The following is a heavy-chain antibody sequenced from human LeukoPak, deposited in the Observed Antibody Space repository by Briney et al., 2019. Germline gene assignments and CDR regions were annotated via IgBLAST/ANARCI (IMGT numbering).Heavy chain of an antibody. Sequence: ASVKVSCKASGYTFTSYDINWVRQATGQGLEWMGWMNPNSGNTGYAQKFQGRVTMTRSTSISTAYMELSSLRSEDTAVYYCAREARYCSGGSCYSVYYFDYWGQGTLVTISS. J-gene: IGHJ4*02. D-gene: IGHD2-15*01. V-gene: IGHV1-8*02. CDR3: AREARYCSGGSCYSVYYFDY. CDR2: MNPNSGNT. CDR1: GYTFTSYD.